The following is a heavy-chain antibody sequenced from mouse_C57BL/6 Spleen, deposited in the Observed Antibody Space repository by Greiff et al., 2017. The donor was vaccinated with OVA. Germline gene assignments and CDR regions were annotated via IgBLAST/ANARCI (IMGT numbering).Heavy chain of an antibody. D-gene: IGHD4-1*01. V-gene: IGHV5-12*01. Sequence: QLVESGGGLVQPGGSLNLSCAASGFTFSDYYMYWVRQTPEKRLEWVAYISNGGGSTYYPDTVKGRFTISRDNAKNTLYLQMSRLKSEDTAMYYCARHGLTGYFDYWGQGTTLTVSS. CDR1: GFTFSDYY. CDR3: ARHGLTGYFDY. CDR2: ISNGGGST. J-gene: IGHJ2*01.